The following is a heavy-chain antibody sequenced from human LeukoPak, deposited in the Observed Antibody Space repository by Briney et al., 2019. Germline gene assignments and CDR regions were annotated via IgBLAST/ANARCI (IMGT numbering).Heavy chain of an antibody. CDR3: ARGSTSTAPGWVY. Sequence: QAGGPLRLSCAASGFTFSSYAMSWARQAPGKGLEWLSAVSGNGDTKDYVDSVKGRFTISRDNSRNTVHLQIDNLRTEDTAVYYCARGSTSTAPGWVYWGHGTPVTVSS. D-gene: IGHD2-21*02. CDR1: GFTFSSYA. V-gene: IGHV3-23*01. CDR2: VSGNGDTK. J-gene: IGHJ4*01.